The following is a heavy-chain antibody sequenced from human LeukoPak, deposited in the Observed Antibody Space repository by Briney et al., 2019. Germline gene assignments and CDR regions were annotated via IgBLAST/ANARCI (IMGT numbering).Heavy chain of an antibody. CDR2: IYYSGST. D-gene: IGHD3-3*01. CDR1: GGSISSSSYY. J-gene: IGHJ4*02. V-gene: IGHV4-39*01. Sequence: SETLSLICTVSGGSISSSSYYWGWIRQPPGKGLEWIGSIYYSGSTYYNPSLKSRVTISVDTSKNQFSLKLSSVTAADTAVYYCARHGVSEFDYWGQGTLVTVSS. CDR3: ARHGVSEFDY.